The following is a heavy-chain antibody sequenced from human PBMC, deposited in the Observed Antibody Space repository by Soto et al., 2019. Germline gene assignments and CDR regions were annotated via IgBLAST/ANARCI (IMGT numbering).Heavy chain of an antibody. Sequence: EVQLVESGGGLVQPGRSLRLSCAASGFTFSSYWMSWVRQAPGKGLEWVANIKQDGSEKYYVDSVKGRFTISRDNAKNSLYLQMNSLRAEDTAVYYCARVRYNWNYLGYYYYMDVWGKGTTVTVSS. CDR2: IKQDGSEK. D-gene: IGHD1-7*01. J-gene: IGHJ6*03. V-gene: IGHV3-7*01. CDR3: ARVRYNWNYLGYYYYMDV. CDR1: GFTFSSYW.